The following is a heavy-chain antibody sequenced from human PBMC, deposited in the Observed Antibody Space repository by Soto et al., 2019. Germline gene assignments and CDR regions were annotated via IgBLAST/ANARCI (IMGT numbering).Heavy chain of an antibody. Sequence: GGSLRLSCVASGFTFRSHWMHWVRQSPGKGLVWVSQINSDGSSANYADAVKGRFTFSRDNAKKTLYLQMNSLGAEDTAVYYCARGRLFIAVAGQRYYYYGMDVWGQGTTVTVSS. D-gene: IGHD6-19*01. V-gene: IGHV3-74*01. CDR2: INSDGSSA. CDR3: ARGRLFIAVAGQRYYYYGMDV. CDR1: GFTFRSHW. J-gene: IGHJ6*02.